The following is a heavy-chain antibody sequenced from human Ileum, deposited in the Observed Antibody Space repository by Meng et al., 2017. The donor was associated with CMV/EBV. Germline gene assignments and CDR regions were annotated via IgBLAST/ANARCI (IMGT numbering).Heavy chain of an antibody. J-gene: IGHJ5*02. CDR2: INPNSGGT. V-gene: IGHV1-2*02. D-gene: IGHD6-6*01. CDR3: ARVVPRWSIAAFWFDP. CDR1: YTIPGCY. Sequence: YTIPGCYMHCVRQAPGQGLESMGWINPNSGGTNYAQKFHGRVTMTRDTSISTAYMKLSRLRSDDTAVYYCARVVPRWSIAAFWFDPWGQGTLVTVSS.